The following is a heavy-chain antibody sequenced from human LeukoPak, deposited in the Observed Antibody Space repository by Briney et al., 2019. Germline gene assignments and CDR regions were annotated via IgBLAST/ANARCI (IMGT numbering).Heavy chain of an antibody. V-gene: IGHV3-30*03. D-gene: IGHD1-26*01. J-gene: IGHJ3*02. CDR1: GFTFSTYG. CDR2: ISYDGSNK. Sequence: GGSLRLSCAASGFTFSTYGMHWVRQAPGKGLEWVAVISYDGSNKYYADSVKGRFTISRDNSKNTLYLQMNSLRAEDTAVYYCARGGSYLSAFDIWGQGTMVTVSS. CDR3: ARGGSYLSAFDI.